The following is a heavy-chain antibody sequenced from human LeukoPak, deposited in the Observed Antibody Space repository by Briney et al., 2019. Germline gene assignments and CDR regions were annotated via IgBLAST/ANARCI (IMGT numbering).Heavy chain of an antibody. CDR1: GFTFSNYE. CDR2: ISSSVRTI. CDR3: AREVYYYDSSGHGYYLDY. J-gene: IGHJ4*02. Sequence: GGSLRLSCAASGFTFSNYEMNWVRQAPGKGLEWVAYISSSVRTIYYAESVKGRFTISRDNAMNSVYLQMNSLRAEDTAVYYCAREVYYYDSSGHGYYLDYWGQGTLVTVSS. D-gene: IGHD3-22*01. V-gene: IGHV3-48*03.